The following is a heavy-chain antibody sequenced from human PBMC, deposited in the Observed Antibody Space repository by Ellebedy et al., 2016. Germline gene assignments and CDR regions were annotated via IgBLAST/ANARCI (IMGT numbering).Heavy chain of an antibody. CDR2: ISSSDNTI. D-gene: IGHD3/OR15-3a*01. CDR1: GFSFSDYY. Sequence: GESLKISXVASGFSFSDYYMNWVRQAPGKGLEWISHISSSDNTIYYADSVKGRFTISRDNAKNSLYLQMNSLRAEDTALYYCARGNLDWIYGLIPFDYWGQGTLVTVSS. CDR3: ARGNLDWIYGLIPFDY. J-gene: IGHJ4*02. V-gene: IGHV3-11*04.